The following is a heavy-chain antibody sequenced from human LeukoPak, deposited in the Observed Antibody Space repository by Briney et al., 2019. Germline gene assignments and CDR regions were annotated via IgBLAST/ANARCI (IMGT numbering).Heavy chain of an antibody. CDR2: MNPNSGNT. Sequence: ASVKVSCKASGDTFTTYDVNWVRQATGQGLEWMGWMNPNSGNTGYAQKFQGRVTMTRNNSISTAYMVLSSLRSDDTAVYYCVRTAGIFWSGAYYFDSWGQGTLVTVSS. D-gene: IGHD3-3*01. J-gene: IGHJ4*02. CDR1: GDTFTTYD. CDR3: VRTAGIFWSGAYYFDS. V-gene: IGHV1-8*01.